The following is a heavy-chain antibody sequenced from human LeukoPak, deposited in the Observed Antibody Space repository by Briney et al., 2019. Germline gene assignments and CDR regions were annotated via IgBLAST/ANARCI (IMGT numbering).Heavy chain of an antibody. Sequence: GESLKISCQGSGYSFTTYWIHWVRQMPGKGLEWMGIIYPGDSDTRYSPSFQGHVTISADKSISTAYLQWSSLKASDTAIYYCARPRDADSYYFDYWGQGTLVTVSS. CDR3: ARPRDADSYYFDY. J-gene: IGHJ4*02. CDR2: IYPGDSDT. V-gene: IGHV5-51*01. CDR1: GYSFTTYW. D-gene: IGHD5-24*01.